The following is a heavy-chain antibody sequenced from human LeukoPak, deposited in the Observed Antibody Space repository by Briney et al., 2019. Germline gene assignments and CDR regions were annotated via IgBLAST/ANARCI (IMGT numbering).Heavy chain of an antibody. D-gene: IGHD2-2*01. J-gene: IGHJ6*02. V-gene: IGHV1-69*01. CDR3: ARGPIVVVPAAPWDYYYYGMDV. CDR1: GGTFSSYA. Sequence: SVKVSCKASGGTFSSYAISWVRQAPGQGLEWMGGIIPIFGTASYAQKFQGRVTITADESTSTAYMELSSLRSEDTAVYYCARGPIVVVPAAPWDYYYYGMDVWGQGTTVTVSS. CDR2: IIPIFGTA.